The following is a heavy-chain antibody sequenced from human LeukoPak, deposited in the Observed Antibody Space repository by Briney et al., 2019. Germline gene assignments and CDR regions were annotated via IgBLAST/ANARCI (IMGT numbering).Heavy chain of an antibody. J-gene: IGHJ4*02. CDR2: IYYSGST. V-gene: IGHV4-59*12. Sequence: PSETLSLTCTVSGGSISSYYWSWIRQPPGKGLEWIGYIYYSGSTNYNPSLKSRVTISVDTSKNQFSLKLSSVTAADTAVYYCARAGNCSSTSCSLDYWGQGTLVTVSS. CDR3: ARAGNCSSTSCSLDY. D-gene: IGHD2-2*01. CDR1: GGSISSYY.